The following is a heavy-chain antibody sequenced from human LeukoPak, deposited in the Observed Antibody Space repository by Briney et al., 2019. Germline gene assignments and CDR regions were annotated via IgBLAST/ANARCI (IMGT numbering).Heavy chain of an antibody. CDR2: IYTSGST. Sequence: PSETLSLTCTVSGGSISSSSYYWTWIRQPAGKGLEWIGRIYTSGSTDYNPSLKGRVTISLDTSKNQFSLKLFSVTAADTAVYYCARDTPTAYCSVGSCYFDYWGQGSLVTVSS. V-gene: IGHV4-61*02. CDR3: ARDTPTAYCSVGSCYFDY. J-gene: IGHJ4*02. CDR1: GGSISSSSYY. D-gene: IGHD2-15*01.